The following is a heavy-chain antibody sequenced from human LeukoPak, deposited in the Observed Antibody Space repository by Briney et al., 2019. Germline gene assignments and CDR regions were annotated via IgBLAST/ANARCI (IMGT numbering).Heavy chain of an antibody. D-gene: IGHD3-22*01. CDR3: ARGAYYYDSSGPLHDY. V-gene: IGHV1-18*01. CDR2: ISAYNGNT. CDR1: GYTFTSYG. J-gene: IGHJ4*02. Sequence: GASVTVSCKASGYTFTSYGISWVRQVPGQGLEWMGWISAYNGNTNYAQKLQGRVTMTTDTSTSTAYMELRSLRSDDTAVYYCARGAYYYDSSGPLHDYWGQGTLVTVSS.